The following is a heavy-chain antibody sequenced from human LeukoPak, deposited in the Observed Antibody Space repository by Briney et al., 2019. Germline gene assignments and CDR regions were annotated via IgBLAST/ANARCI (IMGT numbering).Heavy chain of an antibody. CDR2: ISSGSRSI. D-gene: IGHD4-17*01. J-gene: IGHJ4*02. CDR1: GFIFSSYG. Sequence: VGSLRLSCAVSGFIFSSYGMSWLRQGPGKGLEWVSYISSGSRSIYYADSVKGRFTIARDNAKNSLYLQMNSLRTEDTAVYYCARDNYDYGDYYFDYWGQGTLVTVSS. CDR3: ARDNYDYGDYYFDY. V-gene: IGHV3-21*01.